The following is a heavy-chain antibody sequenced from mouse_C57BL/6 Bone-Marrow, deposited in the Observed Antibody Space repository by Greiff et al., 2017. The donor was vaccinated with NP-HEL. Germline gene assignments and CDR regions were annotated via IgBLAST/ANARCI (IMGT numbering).Heavy chain of an antibody. J-gene: IGHJ1*03. CDR3: AREGYYGSSYGYWYFDV. V-gene: IGHV1-26*01. CDR1: GYTFTDYY. D-gene: IGHD1-1*01. Sequence: VQLQQSGPELVKPGASVKISCKASGYTFTDYYMNWVKQSHGKSLEWIGDLNPNNGGTSYNQKFKGKATLTVDKSSSTAYMELRSLTSEDSAVYYCAREGYYGSSYGYWYFDVWGTGTTVTVSS. CDR2: LNPNNGGT.